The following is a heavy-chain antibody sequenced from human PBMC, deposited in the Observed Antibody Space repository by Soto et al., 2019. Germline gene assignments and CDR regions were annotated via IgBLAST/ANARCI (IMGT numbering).Heavy chain of an antibody. CDR2: IYYSGIT. V-gene: IGHV4-39*01. CDR1: GGSVSSSTYY. D-gene: IGHD7-27*01. Sequence: PSETLSLTCTVSGGSVSSSTYYWGWIRQPPGKGLEWIGTIYYSGITYYNPSLQSRVTISVDTSKNQFSLRLSFVTAADAALYFCARQDVRAWGRFDPWGQGTLVTVPQ. CDR3: ARQDVRAWGRFDP. J-gene: IGHJ5*02.